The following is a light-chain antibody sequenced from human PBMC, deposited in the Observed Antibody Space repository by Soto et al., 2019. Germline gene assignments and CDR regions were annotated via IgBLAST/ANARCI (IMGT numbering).Light chain of an antibody. CDR3: HQYNNWPQT. CDR1: QTIDKY. Sequence: EIVMTQSPATLSVSPGETATLSCRASQTIDKYMAWYQQKPGQAPRLLVTDASTRAPGIPARFSGSRSGIEFTLTISSLQSEDFAVYYCHQYNNWPQTFGQGTKVEIK. V-gene: IGKV3D-15*01. J-gene: IGKJ1*01. CDR2: DAS.